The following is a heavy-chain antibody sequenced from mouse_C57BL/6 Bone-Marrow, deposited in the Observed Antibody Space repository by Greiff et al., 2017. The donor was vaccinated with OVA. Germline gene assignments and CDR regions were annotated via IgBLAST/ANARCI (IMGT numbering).Heavy chain of an antibody. CDR2: IGPGSGST. J-gene: IGHJ2*01. D-gene: IGHD1-1*01. V-gene: IGHV1-77*01. CDR3: ARYYYGSSYWFDY. CDR1: GYTFTDYY. Sequence: VQLQQSGAELVKPGASVKISCKASGYTFTDYYINWVKQRPGQGLEWIGKIGPGSGSTYYNEKFKGKDTLTADKSSSPAYMQLSSRTSEDSAVYFCARYYYGSSYWFDYWGQGTTLTVSS.